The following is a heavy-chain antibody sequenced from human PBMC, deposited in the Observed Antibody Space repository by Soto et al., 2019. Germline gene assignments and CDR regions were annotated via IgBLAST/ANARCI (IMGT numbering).Heavy chain of an antibody. CDR2: INHSGST. CDR3: ARVDLWNTFDY. J-gene: IGHJ4*02. V-gene: IGHV4-34*01. D-gene: IGHD3-3*01. Sequence: PSETLSLTCAVYGGSFSDYYWSWIRQSPGKGLEWIGEINHSGSTNYIPSLKSRVTMSVDTSKNQFSLELSSVTAADTAVYYCARVDLWNTFDYWGQGNMVTVSS. CDR1: GGSFSDYY.